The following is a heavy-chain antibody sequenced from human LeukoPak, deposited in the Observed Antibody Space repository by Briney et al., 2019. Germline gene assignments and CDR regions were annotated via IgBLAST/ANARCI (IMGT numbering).Heavy chain of an antibody. CDR2: ISGSGGTT. V-gene: IGHV3-23*01. J-gene: IGHJ4*02. CDR1: GFTFSSHG. D-gene: IGHD2-8*02. CDR3: AKVWGLVDPFDY. Sequence: GGSLRLSCAASGFTFSSHGMSWVRQAPGKGLEWVSAISGSGGTTYYADSVKGRFTISRDNSKNTLYLQMNSLRADDTAVYYCAKVWGLVDPFDYWGQGTLVTVSS.